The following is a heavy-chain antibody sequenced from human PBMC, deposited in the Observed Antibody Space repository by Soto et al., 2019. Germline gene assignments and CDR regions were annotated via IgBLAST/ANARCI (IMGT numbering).Heavy chain of an antibody. CDR3: ARHGRPGSGNWYGVYS. V-gene: IGHV4-59*08. D-gene: IGHD6-13*01. Sequence: SETLSLTCTISDGSISSYYWSWIRQPPGKALEWIGYVYYSGNTNYSPSLKSRVTISVDPSKNQFSLKLSSVTAADTAVYYCARHGRPGSGNWYGVYSWGRGTRVTVSS. CDR1: DGSISSYY. CDR2: VYYSGNT. J-gene: IGHJ4*02.